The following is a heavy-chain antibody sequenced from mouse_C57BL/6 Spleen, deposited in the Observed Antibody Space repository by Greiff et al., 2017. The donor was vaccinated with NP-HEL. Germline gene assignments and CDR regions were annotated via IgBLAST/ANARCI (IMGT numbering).Heavy chain of an antibody. D-gene: IGHD2-3*01. CDR2: IYPGSGST. CDR3: ARWNYDGYPYYAMDY. Sequence: QVHVKQPGAELVKPGASVKMSCKASGYTFTSYWITWVKQRPGQGLEWIGDIYPGSGSTNYNEKFKSKATLTVDTSSSTAYMQLSSLTSEDSAVYYCARWNYDGYPYYAMDYWGQGTSVTVSS. V-gene: IGHV1-55*01. J-gene: IGHJ4*01. CDR1: GYTFTSYW.